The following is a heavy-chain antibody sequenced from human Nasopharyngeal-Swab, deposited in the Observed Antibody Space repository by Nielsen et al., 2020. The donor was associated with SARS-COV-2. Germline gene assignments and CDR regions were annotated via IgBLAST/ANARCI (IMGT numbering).Heavy chain of an antibody. CDR1: GYTFTSYG. J-gene: IGHJ4*02. Sequence: ASVKVSCKASGYTFTSYGISWVRQAPGQGLEWMGWISAYNGNTNYAQKLQGRVTVTTDTSTSTAYMELRSLRSDDTAVYYCARGLAVAGIPDFDYWGQGTLVTVSS. V-gene: IGHV1-18*01. D-gene: IGHD6-19*01. CDR3: ARGLAVAGIPDFDY. CDR2: ISAYNGNT.